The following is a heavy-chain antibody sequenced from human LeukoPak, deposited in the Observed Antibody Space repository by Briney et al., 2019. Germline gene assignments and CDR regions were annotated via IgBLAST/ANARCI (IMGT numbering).Heavy chain of an antibody. CDR3: ARDMYSSSPYYYYGMDV. CDR2: ISGSSRPI. J-gene: IGHJ6*02. CDR1: GFTFSSYS. D-gene: IGHD6-6*01. V-gene: IGHV3-48*01. Sequence: GGSLRLSCAASGFTFSSYSMNWVRQAPGRGLEWGSYISGSSRPIYYADSVKGRFTISRDNAKNTLYLQMNSLRAEDTAVYYCARDMYSSSPYYYYGMDVWGQGTTVTVSS.